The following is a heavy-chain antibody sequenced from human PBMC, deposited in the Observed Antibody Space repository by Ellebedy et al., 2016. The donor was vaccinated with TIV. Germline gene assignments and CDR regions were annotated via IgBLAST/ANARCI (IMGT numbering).Heavy chain of an antibody. CDR3: AIRYSSGWSLDY. J-gene: IGHJ4*02. V-gene: IGHV3-30-3*01. D-gene: IGHD6-19*01. CDR2: ISYDGSNK. Sequence: GESLKISXAVSGFSFRTYAMHWVRQAPDKGLEWVAVISYDGSNKYYADSVKGRFTISRDNSKNTMYLQMNSLRVEDTAVYYCAIRYSSGWSLDYWGQGTLVTVSS. CDR1: GFSFRTYA.